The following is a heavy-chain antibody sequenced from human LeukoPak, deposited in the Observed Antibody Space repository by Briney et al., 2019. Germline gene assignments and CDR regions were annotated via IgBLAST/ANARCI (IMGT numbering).Heavy chain of an antibody. D-gene: IGHD3-3*01. V-gene: IGHV1-18*01. CDR2: ISAYNGNT. CDR1: GYTFTSYG. Sequence: GASVKVSCKASGYTFTSYGISWLRQAPGQGLEWMGWISAYNGNTNYAQKLQGRVTMTTDTSTSTAYMELRSLRSDDTAVYYCARDHDFWSGYPNNWFDPWGQGTLVTVSS. J-gene: IGHJ5*02. CDR3: ARDHDFWSGYPNNWFDP.